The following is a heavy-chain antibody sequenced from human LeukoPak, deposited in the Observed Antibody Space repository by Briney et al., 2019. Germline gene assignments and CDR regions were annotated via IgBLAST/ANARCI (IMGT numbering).Heavy chain of an antibody. CDR1: GFTFSSYA. CDR2: ISGSGGST. J-gene: IGHJ3*02. CDR3: AKPGDYDILTGYLDAFDI. V-gene: IGHV3-23*01. D-gene: IGHD3-9*01. Sequence: GGSLRLSCAASGFTFSSYAMSWVRQAPGKGLEGVSAISGSGGSTYYADSVKGRFTISRDNSKNTLYLLMNRLRAEDTAVYYCAKPGDYDILTGYLDAFDIWGQGTMVTVSS.